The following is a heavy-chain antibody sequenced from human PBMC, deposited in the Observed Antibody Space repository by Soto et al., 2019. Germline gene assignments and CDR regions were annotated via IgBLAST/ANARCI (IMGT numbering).Heavy chain of an antibody. V-gene: IGHV4-59*01. J-gene: IGHJ4*02. CDR3: ARNGKQSYFDY. CDR2: IYYSGST. Sequence: PSETLSLTCTVSGGSISSYYWSWTRQPPGKGLEWIGYIYYSGSTNYNPSLKSRVTISVDTSKNQFSLKLSSVTAADTAVYYCARNGKQSYFDYWGQGTLVTVSS. CDR1: GGSISSYY. D-gene: IGHD1-1*01.